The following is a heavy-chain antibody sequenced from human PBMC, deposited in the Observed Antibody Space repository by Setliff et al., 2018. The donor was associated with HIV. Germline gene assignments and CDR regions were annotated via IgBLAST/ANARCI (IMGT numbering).Heavy chain of an antibody. Sequence: SVKVSCKISGGTLSSHALSWVRQAPGQGLEWMGGIIPIFDRTNYAQKFQGRVTITADESTSTAYMELSSLRSEDTAVYYCARDPFPSTNYYDSSAYPFAEYFHHWGQGTRVTVS. V-gene: IGHV1-69*13. J-gene: IGHJ1*01. CDR2: IIPIFDRT. CDR1: GGTLSSHA. D-gene: IGHD3-22*01. CDR3: ARDPFPSTNYYDSSAYPFAEYFHH.